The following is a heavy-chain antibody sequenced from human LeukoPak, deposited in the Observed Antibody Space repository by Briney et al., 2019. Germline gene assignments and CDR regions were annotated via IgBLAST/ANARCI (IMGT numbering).Heavy chain of an antibody. Sequence: GGSLRLSCAASGFTFSSYSMNWVRQAPGKGLEWVSSISSSSSYIYYADSVKGRFTISRDNAKNSLYLQMNSLRAEDTAVYYCATSTTRLWTYLFDYWGQGTLVTVSS. CDR3: ATSTTRLWTYLFDY. CDR1: GFTFSSYS. V-gene: IGHV3-21*01. J-gene: IGHJ4*02. CDR2: ISSSSSYI. D-gene: IGHD4/OR15-4a*01.